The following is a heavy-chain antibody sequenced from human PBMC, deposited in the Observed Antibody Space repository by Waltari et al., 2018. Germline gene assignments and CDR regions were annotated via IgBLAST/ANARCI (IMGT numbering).Heavy chain of an antibody. CDR2: IIPIFGTA. CDR1: GGTFSSYA. CDR3: ARDRGFIAARPDRWYFDL. V-gene: IGHV1-69*01. J-gene: IGHJ2*01. D-gene: IGHD6-6*01. Sequence: QVQLVQSGAEVKKPGSSVKVSCKASGGTFSSYAISWVRQAPGQGLEWMGGIIPIFGTANYAQKFQGRVTITADESTSTAYMELSSLRSEDTAVYYCARDRGFIAARPDRWYFDLWGRGTLVTVSS.